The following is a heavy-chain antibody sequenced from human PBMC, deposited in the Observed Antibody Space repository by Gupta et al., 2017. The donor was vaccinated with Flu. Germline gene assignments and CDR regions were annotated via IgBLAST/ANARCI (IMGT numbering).Heavy chain of an antibody. J-gene: IGHJ4*02. CDR2: INPLSGTT. Sequence: QVQLVQSGTEVKKPGSSVKVSCKASRGTFSRYIFSWVRQAPGRGLEWMGGINPLSGTTNYAQNIQGRATFTADKSTNTVYMELNNLSNDDTAVYYCARDLRGPFDYWGQGTLVTVSS. CDR1: RGTFSRYI. V-gene: IGHV1-69*06. CDR3: ARDLRGPFDY.